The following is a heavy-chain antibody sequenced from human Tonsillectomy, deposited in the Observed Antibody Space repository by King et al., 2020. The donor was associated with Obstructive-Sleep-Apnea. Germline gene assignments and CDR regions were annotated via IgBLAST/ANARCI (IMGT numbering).Heavy chain of an antibody. Sequence: VQLVESWGGLVKPGGSLRLSCAASELTFSSYSMNWVRQAPGKGLEWVSSISSSGSYIYYVDSVKGRFTISRDNAKNSLYLQMNSLRAEDTAVYSCARETGYCSGGRCYRYGMDVWGQGTTVTVSS. CDR1: ELTFSSYS. V-gene: IGHV3-21*01. J-gene: IGHJ6*02. CDR2: ISSSGSYI. CDR3: ARETGYCSGGRCYRYGMDV. D-gene: IGHD2-15*01.